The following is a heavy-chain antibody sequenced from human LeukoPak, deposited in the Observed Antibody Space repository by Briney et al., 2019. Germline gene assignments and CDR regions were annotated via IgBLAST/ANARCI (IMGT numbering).Heavy chain of an antibody. D-gene: IGHD7-27*01. V-gene: IGHV3-7*05. CDR3: ARVNWGELDY. J-gene: IGHJ4*02. CDR1: GFTFSSYA. Sequence: GGSLRLSCAASGFTFSSYAMSWVRQAPGKGLEWVANIKQDGSEKYYVDSVKGRFTISRDNAKNSLYLQMNSLRAEDTAVYYCARVNWGELDYWGQGTLVTVSS. CDR2: IKQDGSEK.